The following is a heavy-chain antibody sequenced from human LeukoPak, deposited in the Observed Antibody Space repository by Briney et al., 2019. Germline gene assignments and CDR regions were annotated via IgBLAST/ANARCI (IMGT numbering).Heavy chain of an antibody. CDR1: GGSISSYY. J-gene: IGHJ6*03. V-gene: IGHV4-4*07. CDR3: ARDHRNFGVVPPGYMDV. CDR2: IYTSGST. Sequence: PSETLSLTCTVSGGSISSYYWSWIRQPAGKGLEWIGRIYTSGSTNYNPSLKSRVTMSVDTSKNQFSLKLSSVTAADTAVYYCARDHRNFGVVPPGYMDVWGKGTTVTVSS. D-gene: IGHD3-3*01.